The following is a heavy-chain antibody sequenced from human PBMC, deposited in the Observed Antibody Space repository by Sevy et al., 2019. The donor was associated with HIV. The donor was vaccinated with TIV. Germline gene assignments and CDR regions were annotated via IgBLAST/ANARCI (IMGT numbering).Heavy chain of an antibody. CDR3: ARPYGSGSWEAFDI. J-gene: IGHJ3*02. V-gene: IGHV3-21*01. CDR1: GFTFSTYT. Sequence: GGSLRLSCAASGFTFSTYTMNWVRQAPGKGLEWVSSISSSSNYMYYADSVKGRFTISRDNAKKSLFLQMNSLRAEDTAVYYCARPYGSGSWEAFDIWGQGTMVTVSS. CDR2: ISSSSNYM. D-gene: IGHD3-10*01.